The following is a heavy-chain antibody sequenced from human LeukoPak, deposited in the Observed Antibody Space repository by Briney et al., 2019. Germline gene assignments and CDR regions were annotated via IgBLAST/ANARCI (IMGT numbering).Heavy chain of an antibody. CDR2: ISSSGSTI. CDR3: ARTTVESGRYDAFDI. V-gene: IGHV3-11*01. CDR1: GFTFSDYY. Sequence: PGGSLRLSCAASGFTFSDYYMSWIRQAPGKGLEWVSYISSSGSTIYYADSVKGRFTISRDNSKNTLYLQMNSLRVEDTAVYYCARTTVESGRYDAFDIWGQGTLVSVSS. D-gene: IGHD4-23*01. J-gene: IGHJ3*02.